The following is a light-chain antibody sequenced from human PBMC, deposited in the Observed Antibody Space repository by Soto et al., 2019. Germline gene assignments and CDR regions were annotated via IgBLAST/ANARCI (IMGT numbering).Light chain of an antibody. CDR3: QSYDSSLSHVV. J-gene: IGLJ2*01. V-gene: IGLV1-40*01. CDR1: SSNIGSYYD. Sequence: QSVLTQPPSVSGAPGQRVTIPGTGSSSNIGSYYDVHWYQQLPGTVPKLLIYGDNNRPSGVPDRFSGSKSGTSASLAITGLQAEDEADYSCQSYDSSLSHVVFGGGTKLTVL. CDR2: GDN.